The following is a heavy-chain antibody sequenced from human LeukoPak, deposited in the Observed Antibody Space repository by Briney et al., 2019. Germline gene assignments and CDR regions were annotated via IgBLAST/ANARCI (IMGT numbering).Heavy chain of an antibody. J-gene: IGHJ4*02. CDR3: AKERDSSGRNYFDY. V-gene: IGHV3-23*01. CDR1: GVTLRNYA. D-gene: IGHD3-22*01. Sequence: GGSLRLSCAASGVTLRNYAMTWIRQAPGKGLEWVSAISGSGGSTYYADSVKGRFTISRDNSKNTLYLQMNSLRAGDTAVYYCAKERDSSGRNYFDYWGQGTLVTVSS. CDR2: ISGSGGST.